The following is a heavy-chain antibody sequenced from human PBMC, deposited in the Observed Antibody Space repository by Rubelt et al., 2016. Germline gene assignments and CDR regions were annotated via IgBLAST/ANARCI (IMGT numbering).Heavy chain of an antibody. D-gene: IGHD5-24*01. CDR1: GFTFRTYG. Sequence: GGGVVQPGRSLRLSCAASGFTFRTYGMHWVRQAPGKGLEWVAVIWYDGGYKYNADSVQGRFTISRDNAKNTLFLQMSSLRVEDTAVYYCATFRRDGYNSQRYFEYWGRGTLVTVSS. CDR2: IWYDGGYK. J-gene: IGHJ4*02. V-gene: IGHV3-33*01. CDR3: ATFRRDGYNSQRYFEY.